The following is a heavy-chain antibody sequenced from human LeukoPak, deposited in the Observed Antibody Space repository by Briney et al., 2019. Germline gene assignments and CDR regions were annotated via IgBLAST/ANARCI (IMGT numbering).Heavy chain of an antibody. V-gene: IGHV1-69*04. J-gene: IGHJ3*02. CDR1: GGSFNTYA. CDR2: IIPSLDIT. D-gene: IGHD2-15*01. CDR3: ARGIRIRIRKHDAFDI. Sequence: SVKVSCKASGGSFNTYAITWVRQAPGQGFEWMGRIIPSLDITSYAQKFQGRVTITADKSTSTAYMKLSSLRSEDTAMYYCARGIRIRIRKHDAFDIWGQGTLVTVSS.